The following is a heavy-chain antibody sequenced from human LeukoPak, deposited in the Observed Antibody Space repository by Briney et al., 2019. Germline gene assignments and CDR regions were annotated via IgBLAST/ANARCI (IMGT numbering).Heavy chain of an antibody. CDR2: ISAYNGNT. V-gene: IGHV1-18*01. Sequence: ASVKVSCKASGYTFTSYGISWVRQAPGQGLEWMGWISAYNGNTNYAQKLQGRVTMTTDTSTSTAYMELRSLRSDDTAVYYCARTTRGSYLYYYYYMDVWGKGTTVTISS. D-gene: IGHD1-26*01. CDR1: GYTFTSYG. CDR3: ARTTRGSYLYYYYYMDV. J-gene: IGHJ6*03.